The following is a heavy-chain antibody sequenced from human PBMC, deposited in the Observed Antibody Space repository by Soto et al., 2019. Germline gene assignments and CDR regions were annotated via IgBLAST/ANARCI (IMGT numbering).Heavy chain of an antibody. J-gene: IGHJ6*02. CDR1: GFTFSCYW. CDR3: ARAPYYDMLTGLYDYYCMDG. V-gene: IGHV3-7*05. CDR2: IQQDGSEK. Sequence: EVQLVESGGGLVQPGGSLRLSCAASGFTFSCYWLSWVRQAPGKGLVWVANIQQDGSEKYYVDSVKGRFTTSRDNAKNSRYLQMNSLRAEDTAVYYCARAPYYDMLTGLYDYYCMDGCGQGTTFTV. D-gene: IGHD3-9*01.